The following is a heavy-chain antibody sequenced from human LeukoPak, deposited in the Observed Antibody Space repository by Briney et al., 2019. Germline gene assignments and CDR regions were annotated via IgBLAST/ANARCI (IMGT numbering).Heavy chain of an antibody. CDR3: ARQPNPDFDY. CDR1: GYSFTNYW. V-gene: IGHV5-51*01. J-gene: IGHJ4*02. Sequence: GDSLKISCKGSGYSFTNYWIGWVRQMPGKGLEWMGIIYPGDSYTRYSPSFEGQVTISADKSISTAYLQWSSLKASDTAMYYCARQPNPDFDYWGQGTLVTVSS. CDR2: IYPGDSYT.